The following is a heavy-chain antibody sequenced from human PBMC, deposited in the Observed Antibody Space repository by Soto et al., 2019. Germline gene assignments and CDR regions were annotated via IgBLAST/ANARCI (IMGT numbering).Heavy chain of an antibody. D-gene: IGHD2-2*01. CDR3: AKSHFYCSSTSCYVGY. CDR2: ISGSGGST. Sequence: GGSLRLSCAASGFTCRSYAMSWVRQAPGKGLEWVSAISGSGGSTYYADSVRGRFTISRDNSKNTLYLQMNSLRAEDTAVYYCAKSHFYCSSTSCYVGYWGQGTLVTVSS. V-gene: IGHV3-23*01. J-gene: IGHJ4*02. CDR1: GFTCRSYA.